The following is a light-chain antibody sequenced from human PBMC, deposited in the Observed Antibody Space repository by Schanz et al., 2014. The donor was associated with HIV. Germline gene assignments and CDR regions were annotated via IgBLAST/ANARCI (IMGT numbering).Light chain of an antibody. V-gene: IGLV2-8*01. Sequence: QSALTQPRSVSGSPGQSVTISCTGASSDIGVSWYQQYPGNAPRLIIYAVNRRTSGVPDRFSGAKSGNTASLIVSGLQAEDEADYYCSSYASGSTLEVFGSGTKLTVL. CDR1: SSDIG. CDR3: SSYASGSTLEV. CDR2: AVN. J-gene: IGLJ1*01.